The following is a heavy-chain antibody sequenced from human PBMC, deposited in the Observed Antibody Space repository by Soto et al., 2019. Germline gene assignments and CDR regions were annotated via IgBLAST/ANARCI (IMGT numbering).Heavy chain of an antibody. Sequence: QVQLVESGGGVVQPGRSLRLSCAASGFTFSSYGMHWVRQAPGKGLEWLAVISYDGSNKYYADSVKGRFTISRDNSKNTLYLQMTRLRAEETAVYYCAKDSRYYDSLTGYPDRPTTGGMDGWGQGTTVTVSS. CDR2: ISYDGSNK. CDR1: GFTFSSYG. V-gene: IGHV3-30*18. J-gene: IGHJ6*02. CDR3: AKDSRYYDSLTGYPDRPTTGGMDG. D-gene: IGHD3-9*01.